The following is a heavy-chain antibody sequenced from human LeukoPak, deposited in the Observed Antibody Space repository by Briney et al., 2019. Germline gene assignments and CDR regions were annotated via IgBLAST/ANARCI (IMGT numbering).Heavy chain of an antibody. Sequence: ASVRVSCKASGYTFTDYGYYIHWVRQRPGQGREWMGWIDPNTGGTKHAQTFQGRVTMTRDTSITTAFMDLSRLTSDDTAVYYCTTRLIRGDYWGQGTLVAVSS. D-gene: IGHD3-10*01. CDR3: TTRLIRGDY. V-gene: IGHV1-2*02. CDR1: GYTFTDYGYY. J-gene: IGHJ4*02. CDR2: IDPNTGGT.